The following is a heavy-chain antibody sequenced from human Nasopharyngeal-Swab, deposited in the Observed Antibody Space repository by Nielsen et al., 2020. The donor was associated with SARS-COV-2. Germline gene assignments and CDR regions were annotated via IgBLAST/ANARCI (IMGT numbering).Heavy chain of an antibody. CDR1: GYTFTNYA. CDR3: ARDQNPGGRDAFDI. D-gene: IGHD2/OR15-2a*01. J-gene: IGHJ3*02. Sequence: ASVKVSCKASGYTFTNYAIHWVRQAPGQRLEWMGWIDGDNDNTRYSKNFQDRVTITWDTSASTVYMELRSLRSEDTAVYYCARDQNPGGRDAFDIWGQGTMVTVSS. CDR2: IDGDNDNT. V-gene: IGHV1-3*01.